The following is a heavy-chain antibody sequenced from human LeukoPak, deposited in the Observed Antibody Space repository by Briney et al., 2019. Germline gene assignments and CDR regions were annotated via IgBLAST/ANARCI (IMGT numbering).Heavy chain of an antibody. D-gene: IGHD5-18*01. V-gene: IGHV1-69*13. CDR1: GGTFSSYA. CDR2: IIPIFGTA. Sequence: ASVKVSCKASGGTFSSYATSWVRQAPGQGLEWMGGIIPIFGTANYAQKFQGRVTITADESTSTAYMELSSLRSEDTAVYYCATGGYSYGFDYYGMDVWGQGTTVTVSS. CDR3: ATGGYSYGFDYYGMDV. J-gene: IGHJ6*02.